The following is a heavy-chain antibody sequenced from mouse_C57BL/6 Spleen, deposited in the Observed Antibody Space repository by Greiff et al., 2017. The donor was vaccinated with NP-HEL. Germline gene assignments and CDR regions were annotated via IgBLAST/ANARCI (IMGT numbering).Heavy chain of an antibody. CDR3: ARSLSIEGGAMDY. CDR1: GYTFTSYW. CDR2: IYPGSGST. V-gene: IGHV1-55*01. D-gene: IGHD2-3*01. J-gene: IGHJ4*01. Sequence: QVQLQQPGAELVKPGASVKMSCKASGYTFTSYWITWVKQRPGQGLEWIGDIYPGSGSTNYNEKFKSKATLTVDTSSSTAYMQLSSLTSEDSAVYYCARSLSIEGGAMDYWGQGTSVTVSS.